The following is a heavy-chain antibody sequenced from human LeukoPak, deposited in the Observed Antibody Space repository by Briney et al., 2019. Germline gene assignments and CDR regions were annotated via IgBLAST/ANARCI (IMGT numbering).Heavy chain of an antibody. Sequence: ASVKVSCKASGYTFTNYGISWVRQAPGQGLEWMGWISAYSGYAHYAQKIQGRVTVTTEASTSTAYMELRSLTSYDTAVYYCARDAVSTTTAGGIDYWGQGTLVTVSS. V-gene: IGHV1-18*01. CDR1: GYTFTNYG. D-gene: IGHD5/OR15-5a*01. CDR3: ARDAVSTTTAGGIDY. J-gene: IGHJ4*02. CDR2: ISAYSGYA.